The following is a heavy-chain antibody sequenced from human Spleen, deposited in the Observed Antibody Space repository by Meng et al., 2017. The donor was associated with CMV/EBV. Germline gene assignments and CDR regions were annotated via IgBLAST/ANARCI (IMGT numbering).Heavy chain of an antibody. CDR1: GGTFNNYT. V-gene: IGHV1-69*16. J-gene: IGHJ6*02. CDR3: ARYYDIYSSVGGESVKRNYGEDV. CDR2: IIPILGTT. D-gene: IGHD3-9*01. Sequence: SVKVSCKASGGTFNNYTISWVRQAPGHGPEWMGGIIPILGTTNYAQKLQGRVTITTDESTSTAYMDLSSLRPEDTAVYYCARYYDIYSSVGGESVKRNYGEDVWGQGTTVTVSS.